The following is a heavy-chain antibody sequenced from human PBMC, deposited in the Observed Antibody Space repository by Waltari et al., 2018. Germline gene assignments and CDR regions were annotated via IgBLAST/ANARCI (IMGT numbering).Heavy chain of an antibody. J-gene: IGHJ6*03. CDR1: GYNFNGHY. Sequence: QVQLVQSGAEVKNPGASVKVSCQASGYNFNGHYIHWVRQATGQGLEWLGWINSNTGGTKYAQKFQGRVTMTRAASITTVYMELSSLRSDDTAVYYCARDGSGSYWYYMDVWGKGTTVTISS. CDR3: ARDGSGSYWYYMDV. D-gene: IGHD3-10*01. CDR2: INSNTGGT. V-gene: IGHV1-2*02.